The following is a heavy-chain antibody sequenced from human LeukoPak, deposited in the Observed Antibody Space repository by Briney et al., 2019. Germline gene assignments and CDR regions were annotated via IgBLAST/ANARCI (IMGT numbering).Heavy chain of an antibody. CDR3: TTRMAILWFGTNDY. D-gene: IGHD3-10*01. CDR2: IKSKTDGGTT. J-gene: IGHJ4*02. Sequence: PGGSLRLSCAASGFTSSNAWMSWVRQAPGKGREWVGRIKSKTDGGTTDYAAPVKGRFTISRDDSKNTLYLQMNSLKTEDTAVYYCTTRMAILWFGTNDYWGQGTLVTVSS. CDR1: GFTSSNAW. V-gene: IGHV3-15*01.